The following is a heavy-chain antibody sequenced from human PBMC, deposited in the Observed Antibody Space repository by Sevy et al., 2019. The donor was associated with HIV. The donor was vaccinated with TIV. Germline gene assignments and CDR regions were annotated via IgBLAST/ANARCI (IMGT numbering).Heavy chain of an antibody. D-gene: IGHD3-22*01. V-gene: IGHV3-11*01. Sequence: GGSLRLSCAASGFTFSDYYMSWIRQAPGKGLEWVSYISSSGSTIYFADSVKGRFTISRDNAKNSLYLQMNSLRAEDTAVYYCARGRGYYDSSGYYPDYYYYYGMDVWGQGTTVTVSS. CDR2: ISSSGSTI. CDR3: ARGRGYYDSSGYYPDYYYYYGMDV. CDR1: GFTFSDYY. J-gene: IGHJ6*02.